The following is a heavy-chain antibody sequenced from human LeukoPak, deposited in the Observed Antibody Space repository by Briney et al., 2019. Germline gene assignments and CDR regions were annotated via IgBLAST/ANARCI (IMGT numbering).Heavy chain of an antibody. CDR2: ISPSGGGT. V-gene: IGHV3-23*01. CDR3: AQDIAWGAFEH. D-gene: IGHD7-27*01. CDR1: GFTFRNYG. Sequence: GGSLRLTCAAPGFTFRNYGMNWVRQAPGKGLEWVSGISPSGGGTYYADSVKGRFTISRDDSKNTLSLQMNSLRVEDTALYYCAQDIAWGAFEHWGQGTLVTVSS. J-gene: IGHJ4*02.